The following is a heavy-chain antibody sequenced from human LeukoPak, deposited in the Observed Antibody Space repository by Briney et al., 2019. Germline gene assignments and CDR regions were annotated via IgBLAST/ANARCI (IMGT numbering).Heavy chain of an antibody. CDR1: GFTFSSYG. V-gene: IGHV3-30*02. CDR2: IRYDGSNK. J-gene: IGHJ4*01. CDR3: AKDHYYGSGSLGY. Sequence: GGSLRLSCAASGFTFSSYGMHWVRQAPGKGLEWVAFIRYDGSNKYYADSVKGRFTISRDNSKNTLYLQMNSLRAEDTAVYYCAKDHYYGSGSLGYWGQEPWSPSPQ. D-gene: IGHD3-10*01.